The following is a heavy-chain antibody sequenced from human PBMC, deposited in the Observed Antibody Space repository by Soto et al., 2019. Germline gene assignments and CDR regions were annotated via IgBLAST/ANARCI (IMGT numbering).Heavy chain of an antibody. Sequence: PSETLSLTCTVSGGSISSYYWSWIWQPPGKGLEWIGYIYYSGSTNYNPSLKSRVTISVDTSKNQFSLKLSSVTAADTAFYYCARGDCSGGTCYLGYYYMDVWGKGTTVTVSS. D-gene: IGHD2-15*01. CDR1: GGSISSYY. CDR2: IYYSGST. J-gene: IGHJ6*03. CDR3: ARGDCSGGTCYLGYYYMDV. V-gene: IGHV4-59*01.